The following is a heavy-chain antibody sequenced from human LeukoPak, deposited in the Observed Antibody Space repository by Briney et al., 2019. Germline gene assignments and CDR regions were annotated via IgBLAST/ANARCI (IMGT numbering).Heavy chain of an antibody. V-gene: IGHV3-23*01. J-gene: IGHJ5*02. CDR1: VLSFSSYG. CDR3: AKAYYDSGHILRYSDL. CDR2: ISGGGGTT. Sequence: PGGSLRLSCSASVLSFSSYGMNWVRHAPGKGLEWISGISGGGGTTYYADSVMGRFTISRDNSRNTLYLQMHSLRVEDTAVYFCAKAYYDSGHILRYSDLWGQGTVVIVSS. D-gene: IGHD3-22*01.